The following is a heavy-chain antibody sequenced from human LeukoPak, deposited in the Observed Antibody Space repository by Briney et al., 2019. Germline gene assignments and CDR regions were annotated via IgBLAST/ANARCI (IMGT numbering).Heavy chain of an antibody. CDR1: GYTFTSYY. J-gene: IGHJ4*02. CDR3: ARRTADGHNLDY. D-gene: IGHD5-24*01. Sequence: ASVKVSCKASGYTFTSYYIHWVRQAAGQGPEWMGIINPSGDGDSTSDAQKFQRRVTMTRDMSTNTDYMELRGLRSEDTAVYYCARRTADGHNLDYWGQGNLVTVSS. V-gene: IGHV1-46*01. CDR2: INPSGDGDST.